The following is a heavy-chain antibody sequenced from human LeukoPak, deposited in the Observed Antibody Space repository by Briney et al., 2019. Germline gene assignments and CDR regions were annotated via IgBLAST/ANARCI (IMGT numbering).Heavy chain of an antibody. Sequence: GGSLRLSCAASGFTFSNVWMSWVRQAPGKRLEWVDRIKSKTDGGTTDYAAPVKGRFTISRDDSKNTLYLQMNSLKTEDTAVYYCTTDRPYYDFWSGYNYYYGMDVWGQGTTVTVSS. CDR1: GFTFSNVW. J-gene: IGHJ6*02. V-gene: IGHV3-15*01. CDR3: TTDRPYYDFWSGYNYYYGMDV. D-gene: IGHD3-3*01. CDR2: IKSKTDGGTT.